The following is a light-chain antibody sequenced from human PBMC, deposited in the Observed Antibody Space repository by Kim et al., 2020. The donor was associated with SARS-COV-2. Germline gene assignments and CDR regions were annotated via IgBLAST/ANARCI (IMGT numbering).Light chain of an antibody. V-gene: IGKV3-15*01. CDR2: GAS. J-gene: IGKJ5*01. CDR1: QDIGSG. Sequence: EIVMTQSPATLSVSPGERATLSCRASQDIGSGLSWYQQKPGQAPRVLIYGASTRAAGIPARFSGSGSGTEFTLTISSLQSDDFAFYYCQRFGYWRTFVEGTRLWI. CDR3: QRFGYWRT.